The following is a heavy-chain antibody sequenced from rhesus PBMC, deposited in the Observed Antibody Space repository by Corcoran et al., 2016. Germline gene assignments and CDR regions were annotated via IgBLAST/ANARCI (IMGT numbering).Heavy chain of an antibody. Sequence: QVQLQESGPGLVKPSETLSLTCTVSGYSISSCYSWGWIRQPPGKGLEYFGYIIGSSWSTYYNPSLKSRVTISKDTSKNQVSLTLNSMTAAETAVYYCARLSDVRAFDLWGQGLRVTVSS. V-gene: IGHV4-99*01. CDR1: GYSISSCYS. CDR2: IIGSSWST. J-gene: IGHJ3*01. CDR3: ARLSDVRAFDL.